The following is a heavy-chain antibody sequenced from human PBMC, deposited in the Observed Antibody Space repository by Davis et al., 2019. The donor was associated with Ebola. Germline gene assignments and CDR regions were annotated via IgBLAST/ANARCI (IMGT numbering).Heavy chain of an antibody. CDR1: GFTFSSYG. D-gene: IGHD5-12*01. V-gene: IGHV3-33*01. CDR2: IWYDEKNK. CDR3: ARHGYSGHDYRAYFYGMDV. Sequence: GESLKISCAASGFTFSSYGLRWVSQAPGKGLEWVAVIWYDEKNKYHRDSVKGRFTISRDNYKNTLYLQMNSLRAEDTAVYYCARHGYSGHDYRAYFYGMDVWGQGTTVTVTS. J-gene: IGHJ6*02.